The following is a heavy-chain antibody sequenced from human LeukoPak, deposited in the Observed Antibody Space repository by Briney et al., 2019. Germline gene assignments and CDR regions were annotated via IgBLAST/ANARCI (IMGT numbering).Heavy chain of an antibody. CDR2: IYSGGST. D-gene: IGHD3-3*01. CDR1: GFTVSSNY. CDR3: ARDTYDFWSGYFDY. Sequence: GGSLRLSCAASGFTVSSNYMSWVRQAPGKGLEWVSVIYSGGSTYYADSVKGRFTISRDNSKNTLYLQMNSLRAEDTAVYYCARDTYDFWSGYFDYWGQGTLVTVSS. V-gene: IGHV3-53*01. J-gene: IGHJ4*02.